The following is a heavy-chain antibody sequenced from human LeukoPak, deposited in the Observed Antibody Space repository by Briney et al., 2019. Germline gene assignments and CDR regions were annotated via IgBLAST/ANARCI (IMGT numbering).Heavy chain of an antibody. CDR3: AFSSARNAFDI. V-gene: IGHV3-23*01. CDR1: GFTFSSYA. D-gene: IGHD3-22*01. J-gene: IGHJ3*02. Sequence: GGSLRLSCAASGFTFSSYAMSWVRQAPGKGLEWVSAISATGGTTDYAGSVKGRFIISRDNSKNILYLQMNSLIAGDTAVYYCAFSSARNAFDIWGQGTMVTVSS. CDR2: ISATGGTT.